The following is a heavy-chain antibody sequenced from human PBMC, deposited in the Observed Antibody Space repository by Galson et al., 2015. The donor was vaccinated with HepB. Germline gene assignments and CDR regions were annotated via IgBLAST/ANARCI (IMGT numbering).Heavy chain of an antibody. CDR1: GFTFSDYY. J-gene: IGHJ5*02. V-gene: IGHV3-11*06. CDR2: ISSSSSYT. Sequence: SLRLSCAASGFTFSDYYMSWIRQAPGKGLEWVSYISSSSSYTNYADSVKGRFTISRDNAKNSLYLQMNSLRAEDTAVYYCARKAGAMVSWFDPWGQGTLVTVSS. CDR3: ARKAGAMVSWFDP. D-gene: IGHD5-18*01.